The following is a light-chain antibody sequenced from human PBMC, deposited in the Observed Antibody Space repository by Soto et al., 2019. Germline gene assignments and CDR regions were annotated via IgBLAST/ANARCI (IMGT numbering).Light chain of an antibody. V-gene: IGLV1-44*01. CDR3: AAWDDSLNGHVL. J-gene: IGLJ2*01. CDR1: SSNIGSST. Sequence: QSVLTQPPSASGTPGQRVTISCSGSSSNIGSSTVNWYQQLPGTAPKLLIYSNDQRPSGVPDRFSGSKSGTSASLAISGLQSEAEADYYCAAWDDSLNGHVLFGGGTKLTVL. CDR2: SND.